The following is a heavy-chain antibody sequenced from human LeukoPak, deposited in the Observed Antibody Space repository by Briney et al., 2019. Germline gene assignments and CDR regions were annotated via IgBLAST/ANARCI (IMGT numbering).Heavy chain of an antibody. V-gene: IGHV3-30-3*01. Sequence: GGSLRLSCAASGFTFSSYAMHWVRQAPGKGLEWVAVISYDGSNKYYADSVKGRFTISRDNSKNTLYLQMNSLRAEDTAVYYCAKDREFLSSWYYFDYWGQGTLVTVSS. J-gene: IGHJ4*02. CDR3: AKDREFLSSWYYFDY. D-gene: IGHD6-13*01. CDR1: GFTFSSYA. CDR2: ISYDGSNK.